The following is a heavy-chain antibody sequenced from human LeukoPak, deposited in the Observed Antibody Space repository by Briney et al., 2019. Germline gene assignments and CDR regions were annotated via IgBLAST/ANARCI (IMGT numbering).Heavy chain of an antibody. CDR1: GFTFSSYG. CDR3: AELGITMIGGV. Sequence: GGSLRLSCAASGFTFSSYGMHWVRQAPGKGLEWVAFIRYDAINKYYADSVKGRFTISRDNSKNTVYLQMNSLRTEDTAVYYCAELGITMIGGVWGKGTTVTISS. V-gene: IGHV3-30*02. J-gene: IGHJ6*04. CDR2: IRYDAINK. D-gene: IGHD3-10*02.